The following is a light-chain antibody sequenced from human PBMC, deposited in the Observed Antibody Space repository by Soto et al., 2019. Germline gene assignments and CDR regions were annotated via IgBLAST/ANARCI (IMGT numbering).Light chain of an antibody. CDR2: GAS. J-gene: IGKJ2*01. V-gene: IGKV3-15*01. CDR1: QSVSSN. Sequence: DIVMTHSPATLSVSPGVRATLSCRASQSVSSNLAWYQLKPGQAPRLLIYGASTRATGIPARFSGSGYGTEFPLTISSLQSEDFAVYYCQQSNNWPPGYTFGQGTKQEIK. CDR3: QQSNNWPPGYT.